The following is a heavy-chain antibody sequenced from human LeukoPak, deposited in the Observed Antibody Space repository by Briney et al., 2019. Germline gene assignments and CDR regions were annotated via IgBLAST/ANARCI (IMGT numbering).Heavy chain of an antibody. Sequence: PSETLSLTCTVSGTSFSSFYWSWIRQPPGKGLEWIEYIYYSGSTNYNPSLKSRVTISVDTSKNQFSLKLSSVTAADTAVYYCARHVPHRSGYSSGWAFDYWGQGTLVTVSS. CDR2: IYYSGST. CDR3: ARHVPHRSGYSSGWAFDY. J-gene: IGHJ4*02. D-gene: IGHD6-25*01. CDR1: GTSFSSFY. V-gene: IGHV4-59*08.